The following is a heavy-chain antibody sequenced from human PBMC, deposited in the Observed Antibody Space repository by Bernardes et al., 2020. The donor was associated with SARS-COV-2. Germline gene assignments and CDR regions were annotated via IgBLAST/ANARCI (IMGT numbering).Heavy chain of an antibody. CDR1: GFTVSDTY. Sequence: GGSLRLSCAASGFTVSDTYMAWVRLPPGKGLEWVSVIYSTYRTYFADSVKGRFSISRDNSDNTLYLQMNSLRADDTAVYFCARAATVFGVIIHAAFDIWGQGTMVAVSS. CDR3: ARAATVFGVIIHAAFDI. CDR2: IYSTYRT. D-gene: IGHD3-3*01. V-gene: IGHV3-66*01. J-gene: IGHJ3*02.